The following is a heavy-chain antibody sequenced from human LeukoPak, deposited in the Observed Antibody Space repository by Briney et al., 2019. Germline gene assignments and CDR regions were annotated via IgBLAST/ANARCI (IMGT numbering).Heavy chain of an antibody. CDR2: ISGSGSST. V-gene: IGHV3-23*01. CDR3: AKVATNLGYCSSTSCYAWFDY. CDR1: GFTFSSYA. J-gene: IGHJ4*02. Sequence: PGGSLRLSCAASGFTFSSYAMSWVRQAPGKGLEWVSAISGSGSSTYYADSVKGRFTISRDNSKNTLYLQMNSLRAEDTAVYYCAKVATNLGYCSSTSCYAWFDYWGQGTLVTVSS. D-gene: IGHD2-2*01.